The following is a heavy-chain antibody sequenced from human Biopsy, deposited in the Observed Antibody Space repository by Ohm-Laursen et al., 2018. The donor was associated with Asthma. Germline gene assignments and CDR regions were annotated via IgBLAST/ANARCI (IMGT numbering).Heavy chain of an antibody. CDR2: VFYSGTT. V-gene: IGHV4-30-4*01. CDR1: GVYIGTPDYH. D-gene: IGHD2-21*01. J-gene: IGHJ6*02. CDR3: ARVASCGGVYFGIDV. Sequence: SQTLSLTCTVSGVYIGTPDYHWSWIRQSPGKGLECIGFVFYSGTTHYSRSLERRLYISIDTARNEFSMRLRSLTAADTAVYFCARVASCGGVYFGIDVWGPGTTVVVS.